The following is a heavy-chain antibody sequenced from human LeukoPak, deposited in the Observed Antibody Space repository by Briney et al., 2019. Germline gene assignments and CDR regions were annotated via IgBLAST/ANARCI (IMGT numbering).Heavy chain of an antibody. CDR1: GGSISSGSYY. D-gene: IGHD5-12*01. J-gene: IGHJ4*02. CDR3: ARKDGGYDRGFDY. Sequence: SSETLSLTCTVSGGSISSGSYYWGWIRQPPGKGLEWIGTIYYTGSTSYNPSLKRRVTISVDTSKNQFSLKLGSVTAADTAVYYCARKDGGYDRGFDYWGQGTLVTVSS. V-gene: IGHV4-39*01. CDR2: IYYTGST.